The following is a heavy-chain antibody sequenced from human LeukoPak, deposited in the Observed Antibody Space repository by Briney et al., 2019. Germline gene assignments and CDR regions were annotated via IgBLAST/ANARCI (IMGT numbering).Heavy chain of an antibody. CDR1: GGSISSSSYY. Sequence: SETLSLTCTVSGGSISSSSYYWGWIRQPPGKGLEWIGSIYYSGSTYYNPSLKSRVTISVDTSKNQFSLKLSSVTAADTAVYYCARLVVYSKVFDYWGQGTLVTVSS. J-gene: IGHJ4*02. CDR3: ARLVVYSKVFDY. CDR2: IYYSGST. D-gene: IGHD6-13*01. V-gene: IGHV4-39*07.